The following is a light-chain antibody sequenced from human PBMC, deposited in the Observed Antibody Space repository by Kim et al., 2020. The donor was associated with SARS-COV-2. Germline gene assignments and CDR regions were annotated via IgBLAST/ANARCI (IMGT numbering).Light chain of an antibody. Sequence: SITLSCTGTSRDVGGYNCVSWDQQNPGKAAKLMIYDVSNRPSGVSNRFSGSKSGNTASLTISGLQAEDEADYYCSSYTSSSTLAYVFGTGTKVTVL. CDR1: SRDVGGYNC. J-gene: IGLJ1*01. V-gene: IGLV2-14*03. CDR3: SSYTSSSTLAYV. CDR2: DVS.